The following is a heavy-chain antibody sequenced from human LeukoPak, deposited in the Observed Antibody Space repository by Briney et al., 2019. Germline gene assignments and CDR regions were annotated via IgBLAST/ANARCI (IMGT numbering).Heavy chain of an antibody. CDR3: ARALSGSLYSYYYYMDV. J-gene: IGHJ6*03. CDR1: GGSFSGYY. V-gene: IGHV4-34*01. CDR2: INHSGST. Sequence: SETLSLTCAVYGGSFSGYYWSWIRQPPGKGLEWIGEINHSGSTNYNPSLKSRVTISADTSKNQFSLKLSSVTAADTAVYYCARALSGSLYSYYYYMDVWGKGTTVTISS. D-gene: IGHD1-26*01.